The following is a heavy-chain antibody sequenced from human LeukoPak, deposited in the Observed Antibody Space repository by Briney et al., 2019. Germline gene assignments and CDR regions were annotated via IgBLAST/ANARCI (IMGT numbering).Heavy chain of an antibody. CDR2: IYYSGST. V-gene: IGHV4-59*01. Sequence: SETLSLTCTVSGGSISSYYRSWIRQPPGKGLEWIGYIYYSGSTNYNPSLKSRVTISVDRSKNQFSLKLSSVTAADTAVYYCARADGRLATDIDYWGQGTLVTVSS. D-gene: IGHD5-12*01. CDR3: ARADGRLATDIDY. J-gene: IGHJ4*02. CDR1: GGSISSYY.